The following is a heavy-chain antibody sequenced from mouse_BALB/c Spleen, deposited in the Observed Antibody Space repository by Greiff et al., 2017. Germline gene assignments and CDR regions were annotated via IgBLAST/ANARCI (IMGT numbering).Heavy chain of an antibody. Sequence: VQLQESGPELVRPGESVKISCKGSGYTFTDSAMHWVKQSHAQGLEWIGVLRIYYDNTNYNQKFKGKATITVDKSSSTADMELARLTAEDSAIYYCARGEDYGSSFFDYWGQGTTLTVSS. J-gene: IGHJ2*01. CDR3: ARGEDYGSSFFDY. CDR2: LRIYYDNT. D-gene: IGHD1-1*01. CDR1: GYTFTDSA. V-gene: IGHV1-67*01.